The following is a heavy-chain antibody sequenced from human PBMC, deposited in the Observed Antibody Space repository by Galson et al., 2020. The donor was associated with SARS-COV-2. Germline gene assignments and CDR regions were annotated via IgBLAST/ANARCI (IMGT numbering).Heavy chain of an antibody. D-gene: IGHD6-13*01. Sequence: SGPTLVKPTETLTLTYAFSGFSLSTPGMCVTWIRQPPGKALEWLARIDWDDDKFYSTSLKTRPTVSRDFFRDQVVLTMTNMDPMDTATYYCARIQRRGSSNWDYYFDYWGQGTLVTFSS. J-gene: IGHJ4*02. CDR1: GFSLSTPGMC. V-gene: IGHV2-70*17. CDR3: ARIQRRGSSNWDYYFDY. CDR2: IDWDDDK.